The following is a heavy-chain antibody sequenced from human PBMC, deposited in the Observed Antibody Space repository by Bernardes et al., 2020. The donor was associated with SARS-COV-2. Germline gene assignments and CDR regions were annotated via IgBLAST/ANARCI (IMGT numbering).Heavy chain of an antibody. J-gene: IGHJ6*02. V-gene: IGHV3-30*18. CDR3: AKDRAVSEQLVFAFVTHYYYYGMDV. CDR2: ISYDGSNK. Sequence: GGSLRLSCAASGFTFSSYGMHWVRQAPGKGLEWVAVISYDGSNKYYADSVKGRFTISRDNSKNTLYLQMNSLRAEDTAVYYCAKDRAVSEQLVFAFVTHYYYYGMDVWGQGTTVTVSS. D-gene: IGHD6-6*01. CDR1: GFTFSSYG.